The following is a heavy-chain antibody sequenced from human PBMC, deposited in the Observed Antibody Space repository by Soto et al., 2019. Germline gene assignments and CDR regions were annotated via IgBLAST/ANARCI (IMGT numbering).Heavy chain of an antibody. D-gene: IGHD2-2*01. V-gene: IGHV3-30*18. J-gene: IGHJ6*02. CDR2: ISYDGSNK. CDR3: AKARQYCSSTSCPMDV. CDR1: GFTFSSYG. Sequence: QVQLVESGGGVVQPGRSLRLSCAASGFTFSSYGMHWVRQAPGKGLEWVAVISYDGSNKYYADSVKGRFTISRDNSKNTLYLQMNSLRAEDTAVYYCAKARQYCSSTSCPMDVWGQGTTVTVSS.